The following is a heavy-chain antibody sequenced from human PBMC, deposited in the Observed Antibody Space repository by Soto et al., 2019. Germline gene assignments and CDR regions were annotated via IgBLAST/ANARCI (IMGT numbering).Heavy chain of an antibody. Sequence: GGSLRLSCAASGFTFRSFDFHWVRQPTGKGLEWVATIGTIGDTYYPVSVKGRFTVSRESAKSSVSLQMNSLRVGDTAVYFCVRGQEVGAHFFDSWGQGTPVTVSS. D-gene: IGHD2-15*01. V-gene: IGHV3-13*01. J-gene: IGHJ4*02. CDR3: VRGQEVGAHFFDS. CDR1: GFTFRSFD. CDR2: IGTIGDT.